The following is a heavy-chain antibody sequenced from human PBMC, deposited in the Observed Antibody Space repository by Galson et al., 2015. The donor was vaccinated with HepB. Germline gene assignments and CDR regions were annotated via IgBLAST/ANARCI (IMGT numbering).Heavy chain of an antibody. CDR3: ARTLLEYSGYELPAFDI. CDR1: GGTFSSYA. D-gene: IGHD5-12*01. J-gene: IGHJ3*02. Sequence: SVKVSCKASGGTFSSYAISWVRQAPGQGLEWMGGIIPILGIANYAQKFQGRVTITADKSTSTAYMELSSLRTEDTAVYYCARTLLEYSGYELPAFDIWGQGTMVTVSS. CDR2: IIPILGIA. V-gene: IGHV1-69*10.